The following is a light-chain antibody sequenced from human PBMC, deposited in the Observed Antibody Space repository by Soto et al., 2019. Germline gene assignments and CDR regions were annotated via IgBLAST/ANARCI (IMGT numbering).Light chain of an antibody. J-gene: IGKJ1*01. V-gene: IGKV3-15*01. CDR1: QSVSSD. Sequence: EMVLTQSPATLSVSPGERVTLSCRASQSVSSDLAWYQQKPGQAPRLLIYGASTRATDIPARFSGSGSGTEFTLYFSSLQSDDFGVYYCQEYNTRLWTFGPGTKVEIK. CDR2: GAS. CDR3: QEYNTRLWT.